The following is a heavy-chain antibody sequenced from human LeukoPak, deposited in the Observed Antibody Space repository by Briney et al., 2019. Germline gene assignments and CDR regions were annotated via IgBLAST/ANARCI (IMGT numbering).Heavy chain of an antibody. CDR3: ARVSYYYDSSGYRI. J-gene: IGHJ3*02. V-gene: IGHV4-34*01. CDR2: INHSGST. D-gene: IGHD3-22*01. Sequence: PSETLSLTCAVYGGSFSGYYWSWIRQPPGKGLEWIGEINHSGSTNYNPSLKSRVTISVDTSKNQFSLKLSSVTAADTAVYYCARVSYYYDSSGYRIWGQGTMVTVSS. CDR1: GGSFSGYY.